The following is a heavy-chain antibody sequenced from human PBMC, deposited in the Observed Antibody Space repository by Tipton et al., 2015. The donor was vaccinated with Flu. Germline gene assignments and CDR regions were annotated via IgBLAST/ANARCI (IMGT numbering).Heavy chain of an antibody. Sequence: SLRLSCAASGFSFSSYAMSWLRRAPGKGLEWVSTISSGGGSTYYADSVNGRFTIPRDNARNTVDLQMDSLRAEDTAVYYCAKGANYGNVNCFGPWGQGTLVSVSS. D-gene: IGHD3-10*01. J-gene: IGHJ5*02. CDR1: GFSFSSYA. CDR2: ISSGGGST. CDR3: AKGANYGNVNCFGP. V-gene: IGHV3-23*01.